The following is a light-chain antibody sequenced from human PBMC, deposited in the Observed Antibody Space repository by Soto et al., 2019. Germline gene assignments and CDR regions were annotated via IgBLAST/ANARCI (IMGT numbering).Light chain of an antibody. Sequence: QSALTQPPSASGSPGQSVTISCTGTSXDVGAYDYVSWYQQHPGKAPKLMIYEINKRPSGVPDRFSGSKSGNTASLTVSGLQAEDEADYYCSSFAGSNNFPYVLGTGTKVTVL. CDR1: SXDVGAYDY. J-gene: IGLJ1*01. V-gene: IGLV2-8*01. CDR2: EIN. CDR3: SSFAGSNNFPYV.